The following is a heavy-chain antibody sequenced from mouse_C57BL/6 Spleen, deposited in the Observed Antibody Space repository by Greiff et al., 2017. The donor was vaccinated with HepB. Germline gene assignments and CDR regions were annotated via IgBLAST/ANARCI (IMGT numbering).Heavy chain of an antibody. CDR3: ARRVVATRGYFDV. V-gene: IGHV5-17*01. J-gene: IGHJ1*03. CDR2: ISSGSSTI. Sequence: EVKLMESGGGLVKPGGSLKLSCAASGFTFSDYGMHWVRQAPEKGLEWVAYISSGSSTIYYADTVKGRFTISRDNAKNTLFLQMTSLRSEDTAMYYCARRVVATRGYFDVWGTGTTVTVSS. D-gene: IGHD1-1*01. CDR1: GFTFSDYG.